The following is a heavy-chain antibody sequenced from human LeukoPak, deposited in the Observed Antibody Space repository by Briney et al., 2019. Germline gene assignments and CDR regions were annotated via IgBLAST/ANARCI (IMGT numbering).Heavy chain of an antibody. Sequence: GGSLRLSCAASGFTFSSYAMHWVRQAPGKGLEWVSGISWNSGSIGYADSVKGRFTISRDNAKNSLYLQMNSLRAEDTALYYCAKDRALEQWLSEGCFDYWGQGTLVTVSS. CDR2: ISWNSGSI. CDR3: AKDRALEQWLSEGCFDY. V-gene: IGHV3-9*01. J-gene: IGHJ4*02. CDR1: GFTFSSYA. D-gene: IGHD6-19*01.